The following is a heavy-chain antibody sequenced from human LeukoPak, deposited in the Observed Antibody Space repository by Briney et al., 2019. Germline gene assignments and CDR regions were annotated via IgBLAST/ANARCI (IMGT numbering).Heavy chain of an antibody. J-gene: IGHJ4*02. Sequence: GESLKISCKGSGHPFSSYWIGWVRQMPGKGLGWMGIIYPGDSDTRYSPSWQGQVTISVDTSIGTADQQWSSLKASGTAIYYCARQNDFRLDYWGQGTLVTVSS. V-gene: IGHV5-51*01. CDR1: GHPFSSYW. CDR3: ARQNDFRLDY. CDR2: IYPGDSDT. D-gene: IGHD3-3*01.